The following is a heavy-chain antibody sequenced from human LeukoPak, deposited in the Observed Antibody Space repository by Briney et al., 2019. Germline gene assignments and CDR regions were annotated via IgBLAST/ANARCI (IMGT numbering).Heavy chain of an antibody. CDR1: GFTFSSYS. Sequence: GGSLRLSCAASGFTFSSYSMNWVRQAPGKGLEWVSSISSSSSYTYYADSVKGRFTISRDNAKNSLYLQMNSLRAEDTAVYYCARDHRKDIVVVVAATDYYYGMDVWGQGTTVTVSS. V-gene: IGHV3-21*01. J-gene: IGHJ6*02. CDR2: ISSSSSYT. D-gene: IGHD2-15*01. CDR3: ARDHRKDIVVVVAATDYYYGMDV.